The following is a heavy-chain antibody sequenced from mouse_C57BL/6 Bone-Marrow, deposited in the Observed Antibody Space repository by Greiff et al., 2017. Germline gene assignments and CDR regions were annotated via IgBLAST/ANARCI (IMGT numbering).Heavy chain of an antibody. CDR3: ARTYYSSSRFAY. Sequence: VQLQQPGAELVRPGTSVKLSCKASGYTFTSYWMHWVKQRPGQGLEWIGVIDPSDSYTNYNQKFKGKATLTVDTYSSTAYMQLSSLTSADSAVYDCARTYYSSSRFAYWGQGTLVTVSA. CDR1: GYTFTSYW. CDR2: IDPSDSYT. J-gene: IGHJ3*01. V-gene: IGHV1-59*01. D-gene: IGHD2-5*01.